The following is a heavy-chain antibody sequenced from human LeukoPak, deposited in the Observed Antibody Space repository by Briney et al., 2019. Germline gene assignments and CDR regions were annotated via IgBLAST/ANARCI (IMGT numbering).Heavy chain of an antibody. CDR3: ATALHSSSWSFDY. J-gene: IGHJ4*02. CDR1: GFTFSNYW. CDR2: IKQDGSER. V-gene: IGHV3-7*01. Sequence: GGSLRLSCAASGFTFSNYWMSWVRQAPRKGLEWVANIKQDGSERYYVDSVRGRFTISRDNAKNSLFLQIHILRAEDTAVYYCATALHSSSWSFDYWGQGTLVAVSS. D-gene: IGHD6-13*01.